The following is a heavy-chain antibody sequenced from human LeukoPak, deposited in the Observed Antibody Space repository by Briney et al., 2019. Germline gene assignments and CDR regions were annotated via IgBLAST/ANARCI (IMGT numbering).Heavy chain of an antibody. J-gene: IGHJ4*02. D-gene: IGHD7-27*01. CDR2: IYNIGST. CDR3: ARGANWGSPDY. V-gene: IGHV4-59*01. Sequence: TSETLSLTCTVSGGSISSYYWSWIRQPPGKGLEWIGYIYNIGSTNYNPSLKSRITMSVDTSKNQFSLKLNSVTTADTAVYYCARGANWGSPDYWGQGTLVTVSS. CDR1: GGSISSYY.